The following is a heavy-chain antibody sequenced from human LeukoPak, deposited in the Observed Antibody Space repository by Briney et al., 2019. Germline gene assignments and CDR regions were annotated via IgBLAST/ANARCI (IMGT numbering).Heavy chain of an antibody. J-gene: IGHJ1*01. Sequence: HPGGSLRLSCAASGISVSSNYMNWVRQAPGKGLEWVSVIYSGGNTYYADSVKGRFTISGDNSKNTLYLQMNSLRAEDTAVYYCAKEKQWLAKEYFQHWGQGTLVTVSS. D-gene: IGHD6-19*01. CDR1: GISVSSNY. CDR3: AKEKQWLAKEYFQH. V-gene: IGHV3-53*01. CDR2: IYSGGNT.